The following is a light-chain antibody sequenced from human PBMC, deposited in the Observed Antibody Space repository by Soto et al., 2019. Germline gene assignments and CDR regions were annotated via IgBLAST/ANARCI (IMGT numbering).Light chain of an antibody. CDR3: QAWDSNDVV. CDR2: QDI. Sequence: SYVLIQPPSVSVSPGQTASITCSGDKLGDKYASWYQQKPGQSPVLVIYQDIKRPSGIPERFSGSISGNTATLTISGTQAMDEADYYCQAWDSNDVVFGGGTKVTVL. J-gene: IGLJ2*01. V-gene: IGLV3-1*01. CDR1: KLGDKY.